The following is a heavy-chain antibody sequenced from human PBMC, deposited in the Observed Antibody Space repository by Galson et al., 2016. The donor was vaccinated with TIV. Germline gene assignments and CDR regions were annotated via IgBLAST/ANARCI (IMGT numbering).Heavy chain of an antibody. CDR1: GFSFNFYT. D-gene: IGHD1-26*01. CDR3: AKPGKSGDYSWDAFDV. CDR2: VSLSGAYT. J-gene: IGHJ3*01. Sequence: SLRLSCAASGFSFNFYTMSWVRQAPGKGLEWVSSVSLSGAYTYYADSVTGWFSISKDKSKSTLYLLLNSLRVEDTAIYYCAKPGKSGDYSWDAFDVWGQGTMVTVSS. V-gene: IGHV3-23*01.